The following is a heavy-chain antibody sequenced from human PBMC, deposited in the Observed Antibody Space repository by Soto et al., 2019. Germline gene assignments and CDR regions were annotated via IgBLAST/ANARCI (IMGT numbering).Heavy chain of an antibody. CDR2: IWYDGSNK. CDR1: GFTFSSYG. J-gene: IGHJ4*02. CDR3: ARDFSSWYRDYYYVDD. V-gene: IGHV3-33*08. D-gene: IGHD6-13*01. Sequence: GGSLRLSCAASGFTFSSYGMHWVRQAPGKGLEWVAVIWYDGSNKYYADSVKGRFTISRDNSKNTLYLQMNSLRAEDTAVYYCARDFSSWYRDYYYVDDWGQGTLVTVSS.